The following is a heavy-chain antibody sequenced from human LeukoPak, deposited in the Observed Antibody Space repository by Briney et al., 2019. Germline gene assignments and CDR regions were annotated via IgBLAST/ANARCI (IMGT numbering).Heavy chain of an antibody. D-gene: IGHD1-14*01. CDR3: AREVWPGNTGWHLFDY. CDR1: GFTFGTYA. CDR2: ISASGSRT. V-gene: IGHV3-23*01. J-gene: IGHJ4*02. Sequence: GRSLRLSCAASGFTFGTYAMSWVRQAPGKGLEWVSAISASGSRTYYSDSVKGRFTISRDSSKSTVSLQMNSLRAEDSALYYCAREVWPGNTGWHLFDYWGQGTLVTVSS.